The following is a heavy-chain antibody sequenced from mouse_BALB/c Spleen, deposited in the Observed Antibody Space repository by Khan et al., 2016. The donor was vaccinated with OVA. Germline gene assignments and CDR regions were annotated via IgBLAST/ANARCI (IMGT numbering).Heavy chain of an antibody. CDR3: TRGGVDGSSFAY. J-gene: IGHJ3*01. CDR2: VYPSDSNT. V-gene: IGHV1-69*02. Sequence: VQLQQSGAELVRPGASVKLSCKASGYTFTNYWINWVKQRPGKGLEWIGNVYPSDSNTNYNQKLKDKATLTGEKSSSTAYMQLSSRTSDDSALYYCTRGGVDGSSFAYWGQGTLVTVSA. D-gene: IGHD1-1*02. CDR1: GYTFTNYW.